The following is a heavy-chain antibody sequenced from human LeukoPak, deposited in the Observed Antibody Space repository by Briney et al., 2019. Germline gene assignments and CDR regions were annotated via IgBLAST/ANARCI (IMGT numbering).Heavy chain of an antibody. CDR2: ISYDGSNK. CDR3: AKDEYFDWLSYGTFDY. CDR1: GFTFSSYG. V-gene: IGHV3-30*18. J-gene: IGHJ4*02. D-gene: IGHD3-9*01. Sequence: GGSLRLSCAASGFTFSSYGMHWVRQAPGKGLEWVAVISYDGSNKYYADSVKGRFTISRDNSKNTLYLQMNSLRAEDTAVYYCAKDEYFDWLSYGTFDYWGQRTLVTVSS.